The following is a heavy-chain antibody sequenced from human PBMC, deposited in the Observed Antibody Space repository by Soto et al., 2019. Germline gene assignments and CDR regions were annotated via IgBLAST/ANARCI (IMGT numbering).Heavy chain of an antibody. V-gene: IGHV4-59*08. CDR3: ARQGGDDYDSATYDPKYFDY. CDR2: VYHSGRT. Sequence: SETLSLTCTVSRGSMRPYYWSWIRQPPGKGLEWIGYVYHSGRTTYSPSVKSRVTISVDTSKNQFALRLNSVTAADTAVYYCARQGGDDYDSATYDPKYFDYWGHGILDTVSS. D-gene: IGHD3-22*01. CDR1: RGSMRPYY. J-gene: IGHJ4*01.